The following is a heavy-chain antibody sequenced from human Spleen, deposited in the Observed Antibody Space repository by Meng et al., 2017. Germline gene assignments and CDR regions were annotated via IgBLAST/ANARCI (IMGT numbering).Heavy chain of an antibody. J-gene: IGHJ4*02. CDR3: ARTAGLYDSSGYLPPNNPNDY. Sequence: GESLKISCAASGFTFSSYGMHWVRQAPGKGLEWVAVIWFDGSKKYYADSVKGRFTISRDNSKNTLYLQMNSLRAEDTALYYCARTAGLYDSSGYLPPNNPNDYWGQGTLVTVSS. CDR2: IWFDGSKK. V-gene: IGHV3-33*01. D-gene: IGHD3-22*01. CDR1: GFTFSSYG.